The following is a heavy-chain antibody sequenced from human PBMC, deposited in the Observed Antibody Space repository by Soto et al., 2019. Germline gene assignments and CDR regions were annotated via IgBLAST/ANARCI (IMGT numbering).Heavy chain of an antibody. Sequence: QVQLQESGPGLVKPSETLSLNCTVTGGTISGYYWTWIRQSAGGGLEWIGQIYSSGSTHYNPSLKSRVTISLDTSMNHFSLRLSSVTAADTAVYYCARGQRFSDWFDPWGQGTLVTVSS. CDR3: ARGQRFSDWFDP. V-gene: IGHV4-4*07. J-gene: IGHJ5*02. D-gene: IGHD3-3*01. CDR2: IYSSGST. CDR1: GGTISGYY.